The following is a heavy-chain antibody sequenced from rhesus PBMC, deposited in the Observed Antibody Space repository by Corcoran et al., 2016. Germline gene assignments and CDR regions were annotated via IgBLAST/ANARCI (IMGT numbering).Heavy chain of an antibody. V-gene: IGHV4S10*01. D-gene: IGHD5-24*01. CDR3: ARDRLVGTVFDY. Sequence: QVQLQESGPGVVKPSETLPRTCAVSGGSISDSYRWSWIRQPPGKGLEWIGYNYGRITSTNYNPSLKSRVSISKDTSKNQFSLKLSSVTAADTAVYYCARDRLVGTVFDYWGQGVLVTVSS. CDR1: GGSISDSYR. J-gene: IGHJ4*01. CDR2: NYGRITST.